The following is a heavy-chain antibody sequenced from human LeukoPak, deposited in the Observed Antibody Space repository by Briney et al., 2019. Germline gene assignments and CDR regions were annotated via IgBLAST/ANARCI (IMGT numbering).Heavy chain of an antibody. V-gene: IGHV3-21*01. D-gene: IGHD3-22*01. CDR3: ARDGITMIVPRAFDI. CDR1: GFTFSSYS. CDR2: ISSSSSYI. Sequence: GGSLRLSCAASGFTFSSYSMNWVRQAPGKGLEWVSSISSSSSYISYADSVKGRFTISRDNAKNSLHLQMNSLRAEDTAVYYCARDGITMIVPRAFDIWGQGTMVTVSS. J-gene: IGHJ3*02.